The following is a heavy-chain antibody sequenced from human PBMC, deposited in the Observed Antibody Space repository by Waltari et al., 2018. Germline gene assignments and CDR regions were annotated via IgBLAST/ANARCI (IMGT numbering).Heavy chain of an antibody. CDR1: GFTFISYD. J-gene: IGHJ6*02. Sequence: GGLVQPGGSLILSCAASGFTFISYDMHSVRQATGKGLDWLLASGTAGDPNYPGSVKGRFTSSRENAKNALYLQMNSLRAGDTAVYYCARGSGSGDSYCGMDVWGQGTTVTVSS. CDR3: ARGSGSGDSYCGMDV. CDR2: SGTAGDP. D-gene: IGHD3-10*01. V-gene: IGHV3-13*05.